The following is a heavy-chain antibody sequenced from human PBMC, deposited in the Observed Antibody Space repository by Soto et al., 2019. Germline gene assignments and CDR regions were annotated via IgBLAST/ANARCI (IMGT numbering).Heavy chain of an antibody. V-gene: IGHV3-64D*06. D-gene: IGHD3-3*01. CDR1: GFTFSSYA. Sequence: SGGSLRLSCSASGFTFSSYAMHWVRQAPGKGLEYVSAISSNGGSTYYADSVKGRFTISRDNSKNTLYLQMSSLRAEDTAVYYCVKDRYYDFWSGYYFTTYFDYWGQGTLVTVSS. CDR2: ISSNGGST. J-gene: IGHJ4*02. CDR3: VKDRYYDFWSGYYFTTYFDY.